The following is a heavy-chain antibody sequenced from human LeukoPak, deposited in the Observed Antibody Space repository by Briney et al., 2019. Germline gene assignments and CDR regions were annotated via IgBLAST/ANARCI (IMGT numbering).Heavy chain of an antibody. J-gene: IGHJ4*02. CDR3: ARTSSSVWHFDY. V-gene: IGHV3-30*03. Sequence: GGSLRLSCAASGFTFSSYGMHWVRQAPGKGLDWVAVISNDGSKKYYADSVKGRFTISRDNAKNSLYLQMSSLTAEDTAVYYCARTSSSVWHFDYWGQGAPVTVSS. CDR2: ISNDGSKK. D-gene: IGHD3-22*01. CDR1: GFTFSSYG.